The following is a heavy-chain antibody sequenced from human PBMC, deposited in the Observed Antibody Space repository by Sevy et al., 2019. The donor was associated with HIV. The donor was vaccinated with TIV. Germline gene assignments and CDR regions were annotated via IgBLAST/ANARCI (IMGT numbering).Heavy chain of an antibody. CDR2: ISYHGRNQ. CDR1: GFTVSSVY. Sequence: GESLKISCAASGFTVSSVYMSWVRQAPGKGLEWLAVISYHGRNQFYADSVRGRFTISRDDSKNTVYLQMNSLRPDDTAVYYCARKQFVLPFDYWGQGTLVTVSS. J-gene: IGHJ4*02. V-gene: IGHV3-30*03. D-gene: IGHD6-6*01. CDR3: ARKQFVLPFDY.